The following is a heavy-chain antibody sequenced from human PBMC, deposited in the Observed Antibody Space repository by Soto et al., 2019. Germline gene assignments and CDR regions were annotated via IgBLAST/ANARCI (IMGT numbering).Heavy chain of an antibody. CDR1: GFTFSNAW. D-gene: IGHD3-22*01. CDR2: IKGEADGGTT. J-gene: IGHJ4*02. V-gene: IGHV3-15*01. CDR3: TTGLSNGYYNFDY. Sequence: GESLKISCAASGFTFSNAWMSWVRQAPGKGLEWVGRIKGEADGGTTGYAAPVKGRITISRDHSKDTLYLHMNSLKTEDTAVYYCTTGLSNGYYNFDYWGQGTPVTVSS.